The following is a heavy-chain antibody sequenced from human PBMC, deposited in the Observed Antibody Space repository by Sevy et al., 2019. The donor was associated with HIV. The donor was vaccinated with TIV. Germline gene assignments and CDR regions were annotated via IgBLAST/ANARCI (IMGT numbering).Heavy chain of an antibody. D-gene: IGHD3-10*02. CDR1: GYTFTSYG. J-gene: IGHJ3*02. V-gene: IGHV1-18*01. CDR3: ARDFSVTQDYVPLDAFDI. CDR2: ISAYNGNT. Sequence: ASVKVSCKASGYTFTSYGISWVRQAPGQGLEWMGWISAYNGNTNYAQKLQGRVTMTTDTSTSTAYMELRSLRSDDTAVYYCARDFSVTQDYVPLDAFDIWGQWTMVTVSS.